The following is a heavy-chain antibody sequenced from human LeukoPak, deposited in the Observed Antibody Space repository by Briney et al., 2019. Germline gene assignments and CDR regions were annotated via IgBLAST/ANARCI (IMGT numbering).Heavy chain of an antibody. CDR3: ARGGERSYYDSSGYPR. V-gene: IGHV3-23*01. D-gene: IGHD3-22*01. J-gene: IGHJ4*02. CDR1: GFTFSSYA. Sequence: GGSLRLSCAASGFTFSSYAMSWVRQAPGKGLEWVSAISGSGGSTYYADSVKGRFTISRDNSKNTLYLQMNSLRAEDTAVYYCARGGERSYYDSSGYPRWGQGTLLTVSS. CDR2: ISGSGGST.